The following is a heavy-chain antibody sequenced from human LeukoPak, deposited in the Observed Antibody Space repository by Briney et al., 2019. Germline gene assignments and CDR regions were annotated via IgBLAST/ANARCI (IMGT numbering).Heavy chain of an antibody. CDR1: EFDFSSHA. CDR3: ARAPPNYYYYGMDV. V-gene: IGHV3-23*01. CDR2: ISISGSKT. Sequence: GGSLRLSCAASEFDFSSHAMTWVRQAPGKGLEWVSAISISGSKTYYADSVKGRFTISRDNSKNTLYLQMNSLRAEDTAVYYCARAPPNYYYYGMDVWGQGTTVTVSS. J-gene: IGHJ6*02.